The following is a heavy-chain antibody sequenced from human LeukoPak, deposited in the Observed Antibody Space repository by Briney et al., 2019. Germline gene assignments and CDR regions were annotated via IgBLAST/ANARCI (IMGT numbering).Heavy chain of an antibody. V-gene: IGHV3-48*01. Sequence: PGGSLRLSCAASGFTFSDYSMNWVRQAPGKGLEWVSFISSSSSTVYYADSVKGRFTVSRDNAKNSLYLQMNSLRAEDTAVYYCARVNYDILTGCVTFDYWGQGTLVTVSS. CDR3: ARVNYDILTGCVTFDY. CDR1: GFTFSDYS. J-gene: IGHJ4*02. D-gene: IGHD3-9*01. CDR2: ISSSSSTV.